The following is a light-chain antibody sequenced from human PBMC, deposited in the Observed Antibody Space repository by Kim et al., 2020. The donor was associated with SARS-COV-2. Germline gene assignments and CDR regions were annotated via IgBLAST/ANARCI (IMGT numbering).Light chain of an antibody. CDR2: AAS. Sequence: SSSLGNRVPITCRASQGIRNDLGWYQQKPGKAPELLIYAASSLHSEVPSRFSGSGSGTDFTLTISSLQPEDFATYYCLQDYNYPYTFGQGTKLEI. CDR1: QGIRND. J-gene: IGKJ2*01. V-gene: IGKV1-6*01. CDR3: LQDYNYPYT.